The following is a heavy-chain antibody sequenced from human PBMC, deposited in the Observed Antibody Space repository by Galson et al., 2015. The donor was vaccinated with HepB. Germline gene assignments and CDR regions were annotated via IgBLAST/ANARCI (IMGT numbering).Heavy chain of an antibody. CDR3: ARGMGDGNNLVRYYYYGLDV. V-gene: IGHV1-69*10. CDR2: IMPVFAIV. J-gene: IGHJ6*02. D-gene: IGHD5-24*01. CDR1: GGSFSSFA. Sequence: SVKVSCKASGGSFSSFAISWARQAPGQGLEWMGGIMPVFAIVNYAQKFQDRVTITADTSTRTTTAYMELSSLTSDDTAVYYCARGMGDGNNLVRYYYYGLDVWGQGTTVTVSS.